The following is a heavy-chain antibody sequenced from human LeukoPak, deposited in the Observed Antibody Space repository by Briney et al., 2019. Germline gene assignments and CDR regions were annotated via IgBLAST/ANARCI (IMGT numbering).Heavy chain of an antibody. Sequence: GGSLRLSCAASGFTFSDYYMSWIRQAPGKGLEWVSYISSSSSYTNYADSVRGRFTISRDNAENSLYLEMNSLRAEDTAVYYCARDRDWSFDYWGQGTLVTVSS. CDR3: ARDRDWSFDY. CDR2: ISSSSSYT. V-gene: IGHV3-11*05. CDR1: GFTFSDYY. J-gene: IGHJ4*02. D-gene: IGHD3/OR15-3a*01.